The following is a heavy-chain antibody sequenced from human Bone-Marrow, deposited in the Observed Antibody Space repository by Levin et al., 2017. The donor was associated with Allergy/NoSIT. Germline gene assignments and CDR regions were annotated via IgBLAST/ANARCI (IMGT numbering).Heavy chain of an antibody. CDR2: IKQDGSEK. CDR1: GFTFSSYW. J-gene: IGHJ4*02. V-gene: IGHV3-7*03. Sequence: GESLKISCAASGFTFSSYWMSWVRQAPGKGLEWVANIKQDGSEKYYVDSVKGRFTISRDNAKNSLYLQMNSLRAEDTAVYYCAREIAVAGNFDYWGQGTLVTVSS. CDR3: AREIAVAGNFDY. D-gene: IGHD6-19*01.